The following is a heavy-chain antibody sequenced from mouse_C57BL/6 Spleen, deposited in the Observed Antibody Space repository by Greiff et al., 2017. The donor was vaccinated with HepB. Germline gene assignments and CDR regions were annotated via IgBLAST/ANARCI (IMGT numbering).Heavy chain of an antibody. J-gene: IGHJ4*01. CDR1: GYTFTSYR. D-gene: IGHD2-4*01. Sequence: VQLQQPGTELVKPGASLKLSCTASGYTFTSYRMPWVRQSPGQGLEWIGTINPGNGGTNYPDKFKSQATITVDNSTNTAYLQLSSLTSEDSAVYYCARPYEYGSLGYWGQGTSVTVSS. CDR3: ARPYEYGSLGY. V-gene: IGHV1-53*01. CDR2: INPGNGGT.